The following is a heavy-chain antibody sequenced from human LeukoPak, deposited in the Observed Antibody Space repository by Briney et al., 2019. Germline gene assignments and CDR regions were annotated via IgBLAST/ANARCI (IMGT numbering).Heavy chain of an antibody. CDR3: ALVPAAILRIDAFDI. Sequence: ASVKVSCKASGYTFTSYGISWVRQASGQGLEWMGWISAYNGNTNYAQKLQGRVTMTTDTSTSTAYMELRSLRSDDTAVYYCALVPAAILRIDAFDIWGQGTMVTVSS. CDR2: ISAYNGNT. V-gene: IGHV1-18*01. J-gene: IGHJ3*02. CDR1: GYTFTSYG. D-gene: IGHD2-2*01.